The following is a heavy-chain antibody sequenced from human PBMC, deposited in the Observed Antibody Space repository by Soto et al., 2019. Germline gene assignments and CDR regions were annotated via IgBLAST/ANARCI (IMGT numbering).Heavy chain of an antibody. J-gene: IGHJ5*02. CDR1: GGSIDKRGTC. CDR3: ARADGNWFDP. Sequence: SETLSLTCTVAGGSIDKRGTCWSWIRQLPGEGLEWIGYIYYSGSTFYNPSLKSRVSISADTSKNQFSLKLTSVTAADTAMYYCARADGNWFDPWGPGTLVTVSS. V-gene: IGHV4-31*03. CDR2: IYYSGST.